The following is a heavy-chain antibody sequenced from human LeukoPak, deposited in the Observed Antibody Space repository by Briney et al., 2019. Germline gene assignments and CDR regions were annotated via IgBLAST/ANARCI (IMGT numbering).Heavy chain of an antibody. CDR3: VKGRCDGTTCPEV. J-gene: IGHJ4*02. CDR2: ISKSGDNT. CDR1: GFSFSTYA. V-gene: IGHV3-23*01. Sequence: PGGSLRLSCAASGFSFSTYAMTWVRQAPGEGLEWVSGISKSGDNTYYTDSVKGRFTISRDNSRNTLHLQMSSLRAEDTALYYCVKGRCDGTTCPEVWGQGTLVTVSS. D-gene: IGHD2-2*01.